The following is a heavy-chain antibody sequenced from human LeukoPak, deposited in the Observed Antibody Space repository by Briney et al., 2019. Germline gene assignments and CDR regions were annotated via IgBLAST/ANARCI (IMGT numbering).Heavy chain of an antibody. CDR1: GYRFTDYA. V-gene: IGHV7-4-1*02. Sequence: ASVKVSCKASGYRFTDYAINWVRQAPGQGLEWMGWINTNAGNPTYARGFTGRFVFSLDTSVSTAYLQISSLKAEDTAVYYCARDPNKFSHTPGDDYWGQGPLVTVSS. D-gene: IGHD2-15*01. CDR3: ARDPNKFSHTPGDDY. J-gene: IGHJ4*02. CDR2: INTNAGNP.